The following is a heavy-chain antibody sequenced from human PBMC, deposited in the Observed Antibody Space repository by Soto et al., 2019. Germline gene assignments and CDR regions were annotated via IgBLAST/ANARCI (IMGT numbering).Heavy chain of an antibody. D-gene: IGHD2-15*01. CDR3: ATFTYCSGGSCYPSPFDY. CDR2: ISCYNGDT. V-gene: IGHV1-18*01. Sequence: ASVKVSCKASGYTFTDNGITWVRQAPGQGLEWMGWISCYNGDTKYAQKLQGRVTMTTDTSTSTAYMELRSLRSDDTAVYYCATFTYCSGGSCYPSPFDYWGQGTLVTVSS. J-gene: IGHJ4*02. CDR1: GYTFTDNG.